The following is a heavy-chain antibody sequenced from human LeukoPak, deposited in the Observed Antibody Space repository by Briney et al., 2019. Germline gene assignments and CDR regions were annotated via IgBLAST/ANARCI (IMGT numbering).Heavy chain of an antibody. J-gene: IGHJ4*02. Sequence: GASVKVSCTVSGYTLTELSLHWVRQAPGKGLEWMGGFEPEDGGRLYAQNFQGSVTTTEDTSTDTAYMELSSLSSEDTAVYYCTAGRRYSLFDYWGQGTLVSVSS. CDR2: FEPEDGGR. V-gene: IGHV1-24*01. CDR1: GYTLTELS. CDR3: TAGRRYSLFDY. D-gene: IGHD5-18*01.